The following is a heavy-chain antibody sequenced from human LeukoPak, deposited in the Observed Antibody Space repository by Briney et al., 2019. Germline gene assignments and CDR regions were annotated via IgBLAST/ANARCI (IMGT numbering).Heavy chain of an antibody. CDR3: ARVEVGATTESFDP. D-gene: IGHD1-26*01. V-gene: IGHV4-59*01. CDR2: IYYSGST. Sequence: SETLSLTWTVSGGSISSYYWSWIRQPPGKGLEWIGYIYYSGSTNYNPSLKSRVTISVDTSKNQFSLKLSSVTAADTAVYYCARVEVGATTESFDPWGQGTLVTVSS. CDR1: GGSISSYY. J-gene: IGHJ5*02.